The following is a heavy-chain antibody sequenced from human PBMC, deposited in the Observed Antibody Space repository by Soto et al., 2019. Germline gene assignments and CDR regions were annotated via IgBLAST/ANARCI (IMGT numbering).Heavy chain of an antibody. V-gene: IGHV1-18*01. CDR2: VSAYNGNT. Sequence: QVQLVPSGAEVKKPGASVKVSCKASGYTFPSYGISWVRQAPGQGLEWMGWVSAYNGNTNDAQKLQGRVTMTTDTATSTADMELRSLRSDDTAVYYCARAHPSYQRWFDPWGQGTLVTVSS. CDR3: ARAHPSYQRWFDP. CDR1: GYTFPSYG. J-gene: IGHJ5*02. D-gene: IGHD2-2*01.